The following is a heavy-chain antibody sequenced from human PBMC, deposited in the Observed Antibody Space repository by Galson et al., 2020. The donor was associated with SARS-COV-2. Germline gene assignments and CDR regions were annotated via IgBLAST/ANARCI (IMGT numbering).Heavy chain of an antibody. Sequence: GGSLRLSCAASGFTFSSYGMHWVRQAPGKGLEWVAVIWYDGSNKYYADSVKGRFTISRDNSKNTLYLQMNSLRAEDTAVYYCARDPGGLYSSSSEGYYYYGMDVWGQGTTVTVSS. CDR2: IWYDGSNK. D-gene: IGHD6-6*01. CDR3: ARDPGGLYSSSSEGYYYYGMDV. CDR1: GFTFSSYG. V-gene: IGHV3-33*01. J-gene: IGHJ6*02.